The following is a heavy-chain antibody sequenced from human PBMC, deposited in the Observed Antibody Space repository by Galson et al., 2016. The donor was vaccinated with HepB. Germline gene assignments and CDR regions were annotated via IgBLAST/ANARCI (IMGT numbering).Heavy chain of an antibody. Sequence: SVKVSCKASGYTFAGYYIHWVRQAPGQGLEWMRWINPNSGVTKHAQKFQDWVTMTRDTSISTAYMVLSRLKADDTAVYYCVRARGDFVFPFDYWGQGTLVTVSS. J-gene: IGHJ4*02. V-gene: IGHV1-2*04. CDR1: GYTFAGYY. CDR2: INPNSGVT. CDR3: VRARGDFVFPFDY. D-gene: IGHD3-16*01.